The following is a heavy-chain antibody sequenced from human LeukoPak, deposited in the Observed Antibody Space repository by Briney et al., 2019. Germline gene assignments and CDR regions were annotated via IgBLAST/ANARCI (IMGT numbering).Heavy chain of an antibody. J-gene: IGHJ4*02. CDR2: IKSKTDGGTT. D-gene: IGHD6-13*01. CDR3: TSTYSSSWGAFDY. CDR1: GFTFSNAW. V-gene: IGHV3-15*01. Sequence: PGGSLRLSCAASGFTFSNAWMSWVRQAPGKGLEWVGRIKSKTDGGTTDYAAPVKGRFTISRDDSKNTLYLQMNSLKTEDTAVYYCTSTYSSSWGAFDYWGQGTLVTVSS.